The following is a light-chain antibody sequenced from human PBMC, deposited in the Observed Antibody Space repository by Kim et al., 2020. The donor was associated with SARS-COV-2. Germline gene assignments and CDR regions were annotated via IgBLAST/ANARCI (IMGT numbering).Light chain of an antibody. CDR3: QQYGSSPRRT. Sequence: EIVLTQSPGTLSLSPGERATLSCRASQSVSSSYLAWYQQKPGQAPRLLFYGASSRATGIPDRFSGSGSGTDFTLTISRLEPEDFAVYYGQQYGSSPRRTFGQGTKVDIK. J-gene: IGKJ1*01. CDR1: QSVSSSY. V-gene: IGKV3-20*01. CDR2: GAS.